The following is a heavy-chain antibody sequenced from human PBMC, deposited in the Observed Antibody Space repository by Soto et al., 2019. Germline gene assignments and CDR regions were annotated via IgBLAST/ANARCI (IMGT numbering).Heavy chain of an antibody. V-gene: IGHV3-23*01. Sequence: GSLRRSCAASGVSFSSYARSWVRQAAGRGLEWDKVISGSGDSTYYADSVRGRFTISRDNSKNTMYLQMNFLRALDSAVYSCAKARFRAAPGPTKFADMYFLAQGATVPVSS. CDR3: AKARFRAAPGPTKFADMYF. CDR1: GVSFSSYA. CDR2: ISGSGDST. D-gene: IGHD3-16*01. J-gene: IGHJ6*02.